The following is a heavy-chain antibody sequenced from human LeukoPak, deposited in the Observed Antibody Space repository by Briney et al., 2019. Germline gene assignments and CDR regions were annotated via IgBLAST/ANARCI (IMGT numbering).Heavy chain of an antibody. D-gene: IGHD6-19*01. CDR3: AREGVEDSSGWYTHFDY. J-gene: IGHJ4*02. Sequence: PGRSLRLSCAASGFTFSSYAISWVRQAPGQGLEWMGGIIPIFGTANYAQKFQGRVTITADESTSTAYMELSSLRSEDTAVYYCAREGVEDSSGWYTHFDYWGQGTLVTVSS. V-gene: IGHV1-69*01. CDR2: IIPIFGTA. CDR1: GFTFSSYA.